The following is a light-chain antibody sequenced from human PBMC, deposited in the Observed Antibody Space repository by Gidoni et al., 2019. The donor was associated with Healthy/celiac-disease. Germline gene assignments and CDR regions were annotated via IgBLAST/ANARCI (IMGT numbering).Light chain of an antibody. CDR1: QRVSSY. CDR3: QQRSNWLT. CDR2: DAS. Sequence: EIVLTQSPPTLSLSPGASATLSCRASQRVSSYLAWYQQKPGQAPMLLIYDASNRATGIPARFSGSGSGTDFTLTISSLEPEDFAVYYCQQRSNWLTFGGGTKVEIK. J-gene: IGKJ4*01. V-gene: IGKV3-11*01.